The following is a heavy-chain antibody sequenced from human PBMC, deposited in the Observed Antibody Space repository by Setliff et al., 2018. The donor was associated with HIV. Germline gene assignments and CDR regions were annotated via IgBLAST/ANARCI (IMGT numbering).Heavy chain of an antibody. D-gene: IGHD3-22*01. CDR2: IYTTGST. CDR1: GGSINSGGHY. J-gene: IGHJ4*02. V-gene: IGHV4-4*09. CDR3: ARGRITMIMMLNYFDY. Sequence: SETLSLTCTISGGSINSGGHYWSWVRQPPGKGLEWVGYIYTTGSTNYNPSLKSRVTMSVDTSKNQFSLRLTSVTAADTAVYFCARGRITMIMMLNYFDYWGQGTLVTVSS.